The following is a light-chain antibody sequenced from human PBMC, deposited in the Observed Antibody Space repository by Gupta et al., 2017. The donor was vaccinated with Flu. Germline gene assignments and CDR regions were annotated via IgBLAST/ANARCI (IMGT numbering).Light chain of an antibody. CDR3: LRYYVGYGGTWV. J-gene: IGLJ3*02. Sequence: GAVTIGNYPNWFQQKPGQAPRALIYMTSNKHSWTPVRFSGSLLGGKAALTLSGALPEDEAEYYCLRYYVGYGGTWVLGGGTKLTVL. V-gene: IGLV7-43*01. CDR1: GAVTIGNY. CDR2: MTS.